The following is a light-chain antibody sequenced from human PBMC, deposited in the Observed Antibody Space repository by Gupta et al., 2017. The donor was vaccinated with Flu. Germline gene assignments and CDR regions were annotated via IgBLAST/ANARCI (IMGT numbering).Light chain of an antibody. Sequence: QSVLTQPPSVSEPPRQRVTISCSGSSSNIGNNAVNWYQQLPGKAPKLLIYYDDLLPSGVSDRFSGSKSGTPASLAINGLQSEDEADYYCAAWDDSLNGWVFGGGTKLTGL. CDR2: YDD. CDR1: SSNIGNNA. V-gene: IGLV1-36*01. J-gene: IGLJ3*02. CDR3: AAWDDSLNGWV.